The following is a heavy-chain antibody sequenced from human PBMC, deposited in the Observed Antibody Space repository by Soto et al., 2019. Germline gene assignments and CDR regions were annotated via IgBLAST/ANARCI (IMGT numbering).Heavy chain of an antibody. Sequence: SVKVSCKASGFTFTSSAVQWVRQARGQRLEWIGWIVVGSGNTNYAQKFQERVTITRDMSTSTAYMELSSLRSEDTAVYYCAAVGYGSGSYYSPYYYYYGMDVWGQGTTVTSP. D-gene: IGHD3-10*01. CDR3: AAVGYGSGSYYSPYYYYYGMDV. J-gene: IGHJ6*02. CDR1: GFTFTSSA. V-gene: IGHV1-58*01. CDR2: IVVGSGNT.